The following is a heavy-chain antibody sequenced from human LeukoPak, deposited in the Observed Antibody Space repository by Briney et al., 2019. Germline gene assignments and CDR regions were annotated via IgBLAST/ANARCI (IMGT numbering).Heavy chain of an antibody. CDR1: GITFSDYY. CDR2: ISSSSSTI. V-gene: IGHV3-11*04. Sequence: GGSLRLSCAASGITFSDYYMSWIRQAPGKGLEWVSYISSSSSTIYYADSVKGRFTISRDNAKNSLYLQMNSLRAEDTAVYYCARDGQVTIFGVVSYYFDYWGQGTLVTVSS. J-gene: IGHJ4*02. D-gene: IGHD3-3*01. CDR3: ARDGQVTIFGVVSYYFDY.